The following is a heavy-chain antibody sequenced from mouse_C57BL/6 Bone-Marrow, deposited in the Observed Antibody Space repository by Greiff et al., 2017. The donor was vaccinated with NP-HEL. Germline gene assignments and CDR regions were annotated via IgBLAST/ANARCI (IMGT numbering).Heavy chain of an antibody. CDR3: ARKSTPYGRCAMDY. J-gene: IGHJ4*01. Sequence: QVQLQQSGAELARPGASVKLSCKASGYTFTSYGISWVKQRTGQGLEWIGEIYPRSGNTYYNEKFKGKATLTTDKSSSTAYMELRSLTSEDSAVYFCARKSTPYGRCAMDYWGQGTSVTVSS. CDR1: GYTFTSYG. D-gene: IGHD1-2*01. V-gene: IGHV1-81*01. CDR2: IYPRSGNT.